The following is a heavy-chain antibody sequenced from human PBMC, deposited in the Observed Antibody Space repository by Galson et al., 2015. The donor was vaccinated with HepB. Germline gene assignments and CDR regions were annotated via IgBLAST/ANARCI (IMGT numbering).Heavy chain of an antibody. Sequence: SLRLSCAASGSSFSAYTMNWVRQAPGRGLEWVSIITTTSSQIFYADSVKGRFTISRDDVGNSLFLQMNSLRAEDTAVYYCARRFLEWSTDASDLWGQGTMVTVSS. CDR1: GSSFSAYT. J-gene: IGHJ3*01. CDR3: ARRFLEWSTDASDL. CDR2: ITTTSSQI. V-gene: IGHV3-21*06. D-gene: IGHD3-3*01.